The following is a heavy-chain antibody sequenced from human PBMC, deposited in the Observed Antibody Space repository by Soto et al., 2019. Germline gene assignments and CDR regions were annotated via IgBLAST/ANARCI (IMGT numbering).Heavy chain of an antibody. CDR1: GFTFSSYA. CDR3: ARISTDYGDYVRGGYGMDV. V-gene: IGHV3-30*04. CDR2: ISYDGRNK. J-gene: IGHJ6*02. D-gene: IGHD4-17*01. Sequence: TGGSLRLSCAASGFTFSSYAMHWVRQAPGKGLEWVAVISYDGRNKYYAESVKGRFTISRDNSKNSLYLQMNSLRADDTAVYYCARISTDYGDYVRGGYGMDVWGQGTTVTVSS.